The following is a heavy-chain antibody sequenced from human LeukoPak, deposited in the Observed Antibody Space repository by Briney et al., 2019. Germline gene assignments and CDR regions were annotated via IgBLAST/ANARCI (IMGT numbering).Heavy chain of an antibody. J-gene: IGHJ5*02. CDR2: INTKSGRT. V-gene: IGHV1-2*02. CDR3: ARADFIDAGPYLIGP. D-gene: IGHD3-3*01. CDR1: GYSFTDYY. Sequence: ASVKVSCKSSGYSFTDYYIHWVRQAPGQGLEWMGWINTKSGRTSSARKFQGRVTMTRDPSITTVYMDMAWLTSDDTAIYFCARADFIDAGPYLIGPWGQGTLVTVSS.